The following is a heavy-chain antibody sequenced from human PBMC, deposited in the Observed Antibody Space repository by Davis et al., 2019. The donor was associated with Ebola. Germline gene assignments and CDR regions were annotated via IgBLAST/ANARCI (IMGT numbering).Heavy chain of an antibody. CDR1: GYTFTSYG. Sequence: SVKVSCKASGYTFTSYGISWVRQAPGQGLEWMGRIIPILGIANYAQKFEDRVTITTDESTSTAHMELSGLTSGDTAIYYCARVRYFGGGGYYFYRGMDVWGQGTAVTVSS. D-gene: IGHD2-15*01. V-gene: IGHV1-69*04. CDR2: IIPILGIA. J-gene: IGHJ6*02. CDR3: ARVRYFGGGGYYFYRGMDV.